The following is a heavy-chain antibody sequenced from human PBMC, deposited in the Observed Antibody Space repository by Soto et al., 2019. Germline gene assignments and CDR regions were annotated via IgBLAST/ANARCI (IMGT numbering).Heavy chain of an antibody. J-gene: IGHJ4*02. CDR1: GFTFSSYG. Sequence: PGGSLRLSCAASGFTFSSYGMHWVRQAPGKGLEWVAVISYDGSNKYYADSVKGRFTISRDNSKNTLYLQMNSLRAEDTAVYYCAKDLMSGSLDYWGQGTLVTV. V-gene: IGHV3-30*18. CDR2: ISYDGSNK. CDR3: AKDLMSGSLDY.